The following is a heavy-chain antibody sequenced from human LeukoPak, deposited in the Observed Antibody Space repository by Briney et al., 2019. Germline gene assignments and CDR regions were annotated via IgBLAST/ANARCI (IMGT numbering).Heavy chain of an antibody. CDR3: AKDLYYYGSSGFPGPFDY. J-gene: IGHJ4*02. CDR2: ISGSGGST. CDR1: GFTFSSYA. V-gene: IGHV3-23*01. D-gene: IGHD3-22*01. Sequence: PGGSLRLSCAASGFTFSSYAMSWVRQAPGKGLEWVSAISGSGGSTYYADSVKGRFTISRDNSKNTLYLQMNSLRAEDTAVYYCAKDLYYYGSSGFPGPFDYWGQGTLVTVSS.